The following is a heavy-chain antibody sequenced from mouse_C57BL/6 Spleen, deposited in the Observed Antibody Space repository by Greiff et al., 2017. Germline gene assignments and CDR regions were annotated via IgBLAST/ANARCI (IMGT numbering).Heavy chain of an antibody. CDR3: ARSDGSSNFDY. D-gene: IGHD1-1*01. V-gene: IGHV1-52*01. Sequence: QVQLQQPGAELVRPGSSVKLSCKASGYTFTSYWMHWVKQRPIQGLEWIGNIDPSDSETHYNQKFKDKATLTVDKSSSTAYMQLSSLTSEDSAVYYCARSDGSSNFDYWGQGTTLTVSS. CDR1: GYTFTSYW. J-gene: IGHJ2*01. CDR2: IDPSDSET.